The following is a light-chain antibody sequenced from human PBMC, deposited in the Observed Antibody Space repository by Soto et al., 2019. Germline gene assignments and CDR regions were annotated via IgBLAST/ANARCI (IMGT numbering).Light chain of an antibody. Sequence: QSALTQPRSVSGSPGQSVTISCTGTSSDVGGYKYVSWYQQHPGKVPNLIIYDVSERPSGVPDRFSGSKSGNTASLSISGLQAEAEADYYCCSYAGSYTVLFGGGTKLTVL. CDR3: CSYAGSYTVL. J-gene: IGLJ2*01. CDR1: SSDVGGYKY. V-gene: IGLV2-11*01. CDR2: DVS.